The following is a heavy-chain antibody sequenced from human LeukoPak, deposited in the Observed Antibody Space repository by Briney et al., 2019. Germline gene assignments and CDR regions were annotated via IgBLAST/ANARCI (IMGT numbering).Heavy chain of an antibody. Sequence: GGSLGLSCAASGFTFTDYWMHWVRQAPGKGLVWVSIINTDTRGTYYADSVKGRFTISRGNAKNTLYLQMNSLRAEDTAVYYCARAGAYHFDNWGQGTLVTVSS. CDR3: ARAGAYHFDN. V-gene: IGHV3-74*01. CDR1: GFTFTDYW. D-gene: IGHD3-16*01. CDR2: INTDTRGT. J-gene: IGHJ4*02.